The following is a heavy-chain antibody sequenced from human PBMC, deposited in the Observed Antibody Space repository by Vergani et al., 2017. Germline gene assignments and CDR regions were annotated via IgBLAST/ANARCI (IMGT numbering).Heavy chain of an antibody. CDR2: ISSDGGST. Sequence: EVHLLESGGELVQPGRPLRLSCTASGFTFGDDAISWFRQAPGKGPEWVSTISSDGGSTYYADSVKGRFTISRDNSKNTLSLQMNSLTAEDTAIYYCAGPQGTSAYYYGGFDYWGQGILVTVSS. J-gene: IGHJ4*02. CDR1: GFTFGDDA. D-gene: IGHD3-22*01. CDR3: AGPQGTSAYYYGGFDY. V-gene: IGHV3-23*01.